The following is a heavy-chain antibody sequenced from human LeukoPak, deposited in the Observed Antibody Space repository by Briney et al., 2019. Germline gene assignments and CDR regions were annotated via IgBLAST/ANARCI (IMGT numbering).Heavy chain of an antibody. J-gene: IGHJ4*02. CDR2: IWYDGSNK. CDR1: GFTFSSYG. V-gene: IGHV3-33*01. Sequence: GGSLRLSCAASGFTFSSYGMHWGRQAPGKGLEWVAVIWYDGSNKYYADSVKGRFTISRDDSKNTLYLQMDSLRAEDTAVYCCVRDGGAGFDYWGQGTLVTVSS. D-gene: IGHD1-14*01. CDR3: VRDGGAGFDY.